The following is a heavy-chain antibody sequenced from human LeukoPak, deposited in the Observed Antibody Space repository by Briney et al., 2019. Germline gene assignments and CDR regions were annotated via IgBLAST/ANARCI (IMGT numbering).Heavy chain of an antibody. J-gene: IGHJ4*02. CDR1: GDSLSSNSAA. V-gene: IGHV6-1*01. CDR2: TYYRSKWFY. Sequence: SQTLSLTCDLSGDSLSSNSAAWTWLRQSPSRGLEWLGRTYYRSKWFYEYGLSVKSRITFKSDTSKNQFSLQLNSVTPEDTAVYYCAREQMGFDYWGQGTLVTVSS. D-gene: IGHD2-8*01. CDR3: AREQMGFDY.